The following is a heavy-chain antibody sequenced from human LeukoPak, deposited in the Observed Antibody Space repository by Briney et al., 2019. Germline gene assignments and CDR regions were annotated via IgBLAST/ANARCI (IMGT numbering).Heavy chain of an antibody. V-gene: IGHV3-66*02. J-gene: IGHJ4*02. CDR1: GFTVSSNY. CDR3: ATLEDSSGYPYFDY. Sequence: GGSLRLSCAASGFTVSSNYMSWVRQAPGKGLEWVSVIYSGGSTYYADSVKGRFTISRDNSKNTLYLQMNSLRAEDTAVYYCATLEDSSGYPYFDYWGQGTLVTVSS. D-gene: IGHD3-22*01. CDR2: IYSGGST.